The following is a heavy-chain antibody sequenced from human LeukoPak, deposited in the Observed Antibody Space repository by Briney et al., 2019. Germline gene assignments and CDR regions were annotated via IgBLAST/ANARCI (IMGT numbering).Heavy chain of an antibody. V-gene: IGHV3-53*01. J-gene: IGHJ4*02. CDR3: AKANSAYNYDYFDY. CDR1: GFILSNNY. Sequence: GGSLRLSCAASGFILSNNYMSWVRQPPGKGLEWVSVIYSGGSKYYTDSVTVRFTISRDNSRNTVYLQMNSLRAEDTAVYYCAKANSAYNYDYFDYWGQGTLVTVSS. CDR2: IYSGGSK. D-gene: IGHD5-12*01.